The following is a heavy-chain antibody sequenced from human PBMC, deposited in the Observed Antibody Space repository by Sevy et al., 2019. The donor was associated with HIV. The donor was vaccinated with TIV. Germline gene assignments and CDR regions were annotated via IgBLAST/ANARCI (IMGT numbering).Heavy chain of an antibody. Sequence: GGSLRLSCAASGFTFSDYYMSWIRQAPGKGLEWVSYISSSSSYTNYADSGKGRFTISRDNAKNSLYLQMNSLRAEDTAGYYCARLGGYCSGGSCYQTGKFFDYWGQGTLVTVSS. CDR3: ARLGGYCSGGSCYQTGKFFDY. CDR1: GFTFSDYY. V-gene: IGHV3-11*06. CDR2: ISSSSSYT. D-gene: IGHD2-15*01. J-gene: IGHJ4*02.